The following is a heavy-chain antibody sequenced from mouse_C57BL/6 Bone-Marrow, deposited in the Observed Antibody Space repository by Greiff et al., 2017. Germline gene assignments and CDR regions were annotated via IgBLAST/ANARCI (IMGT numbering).Heavy chain of an antibody. CDR1: GFTFTDYY. CDR2: VDPYNGGN. Sequence: EVQLQQPGPVLVKPGPSVKISCKASGFTFTDYYMHWVKQRHGKSLEWIGLVDPYNGGNSYNQKFKGKATLTVDTSSSTAYMELNSLTSEDSAVYDCSRAQALDYWGQGTTLTVSS. V-gene: IGHV1-36*01. J-gene: IGHJ2*01. CDR3: SRAQALDY. D-gene: IGHD3-2*02.